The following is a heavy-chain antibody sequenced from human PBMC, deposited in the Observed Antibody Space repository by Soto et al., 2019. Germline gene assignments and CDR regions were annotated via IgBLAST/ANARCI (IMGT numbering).Heavy chain of an antibody. V-gene: IGHV1-69*02. CDR3: ARGQDSSSQKYDY. CDR2: IIPILGIA. Sequence: GASVKVSCKASGGTFSSYTISWVRQAPGQGLEWMGRIIPILGIADYAQKFQGRVTITADKSTSTAYMELSSLRSEDTAVYYCARGQDSSSQKYDYWGQGTLVTVSS. CDR1: GGTFSSYT. J-gene: IGHJ4*02. D-gene: IGHD6-6*01.